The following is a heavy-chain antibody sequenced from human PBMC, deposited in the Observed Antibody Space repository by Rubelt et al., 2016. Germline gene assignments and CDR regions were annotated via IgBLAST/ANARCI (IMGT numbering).Heavy chain of an antibody. CDR2: IVDNGGTT. J-gene: IGHJ6*02. D-gene: IGHD1-26*01. V-gene: IGHV3-64D*09. Sequence: ECGGGLVQPGGSLRLSCSASGFTFRSCAMHWVRQAPGKGLEYVSAIVDNGGTTYYADSVKGRFTISRDNSKNTLYLQMSSLRAEDTAMYYCARTLMGATPYYYGMDVWGQGTTVTVSS. CDR3: ARTLMGATPYYYGMDV. CDR1: GFTFRSCA.